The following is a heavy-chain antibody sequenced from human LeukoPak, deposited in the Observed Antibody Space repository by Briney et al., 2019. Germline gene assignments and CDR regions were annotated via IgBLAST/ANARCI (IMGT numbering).Heavy chain of an antibody. Sequence: PSETLSLTCTVSGGSISSGSYYWSWIRQPAGKGLEWIGRIYTSGSTHYNPSLKSRVTISVDTSKNQFSLKLSSVTAADTAVYYCARAIIVGATHFDYWGQGTLVTVSS. V-gene: IGHV4-61*02. J-gene: IGHJ4*02. CDR2: IYTSGST. D-gene: IGHD1-26*01. CDR3: ARAIIVGATHFDY. CDR1: GGSISSGSYY.